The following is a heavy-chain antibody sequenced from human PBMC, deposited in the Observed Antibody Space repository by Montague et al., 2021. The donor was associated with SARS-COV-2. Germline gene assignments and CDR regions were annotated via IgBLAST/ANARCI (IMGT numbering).Heavy chain of an antibody. D-gene: IGHD1-14*01. J-gene: IGHJ4*02. CDR2: IYSGGST. Sequence: SLRLSCAASGFIVSSNYMNWVRQAPGKGLEWVSVIYSGGSTFYADSVKGRFTISRDNSKNTLYLQMNSLRAEDTAVYYCATDDEPDRPADFDYWGRGILVTVSS. CDR1: GFIVSSNY. V-gene: IGHV3-53*01. CDR3: ATDDEPDRPADFDY.